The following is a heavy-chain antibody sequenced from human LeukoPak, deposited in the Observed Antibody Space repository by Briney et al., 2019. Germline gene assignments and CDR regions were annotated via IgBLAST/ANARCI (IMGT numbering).Heavy chain of an antibody. D-gene: IGHD2/OR15-2a*01. CDR3: ARAGYSNRWDGVDY. Sequence: AGESLKISCKGSGYTFTNYWIGWVRQMPGKGLEFMGIIYPGDSDTRYSPSFQGQVTISVDKSINTAYLQWSSLKASDSAMYYCARAGYSNRWDGVDYWGQGTLVTVSS. J-gene: IGHJ4*02. V-gene: IGHV5-51*01. CDR2: IYPGDSDT. CDR1: GYTFTNYW.